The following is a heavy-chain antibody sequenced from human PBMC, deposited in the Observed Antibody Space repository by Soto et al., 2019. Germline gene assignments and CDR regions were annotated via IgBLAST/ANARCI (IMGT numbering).Heavy chain of an antibody. J-gene: IGHJ3*01. V-gene: IGHV4-59*08. CDR3: ARYSSGWIDGFDV. CDR1: GDSISSYY. Sequence: PSETLSLTCTVSGDSISSYYWNWIRQPPGKGLEWIGYIYYSGSTSYNPSLKSRVTISVDTSKNQFSLKLSSLTAADAAVYYCARYSSGWIDGFDVWGQGTMVTVSS. D-gene: IGHD6-19*01. CDR2: IYYSGST.